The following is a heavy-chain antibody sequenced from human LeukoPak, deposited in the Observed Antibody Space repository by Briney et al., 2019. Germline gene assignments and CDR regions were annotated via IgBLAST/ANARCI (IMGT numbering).Heavy chain of an antibody. D-gene: IGHD1-26*01. CDR1: GFTFSSYG. CDR2: ISSSSSYI. CDR3: ARSYSGSYQPSIDYYMDV. J-gene: IGHJ6*03. Sequence: SGRSLRLSCAASGFTFSSYGMHWVRQAPGKGLEWVSSISSSSSYIYYADSVKGRFTISRDNAKNSLYLQMNSLRAEDTAVYYCARSYSGSYQPSIDYYMDVWGKGTTVTVSS. V-gene: IGHV3-21*01.